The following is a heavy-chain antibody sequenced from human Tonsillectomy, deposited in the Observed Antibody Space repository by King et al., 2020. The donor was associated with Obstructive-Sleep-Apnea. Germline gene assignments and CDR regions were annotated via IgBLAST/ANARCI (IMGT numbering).Heavy chain of an antibody. V-gene: IGHV4-30-4*01. D-gene: IGHD3-22*01. Sequence: VQLQESGPGLVKPSQTLSLTCTVSGGSISSGDYYWSWIRQPPGKGLEWIGYIYYSGSTYYNPSLKSRVTISVDTSKNQFSLKLSSVTAADTAVYYCARAGYYYDSSGGQDAFDIWGQGTMDTVSS. CDR2: IYYSGST. CDR3: ARAGYYYDSSGGQDAFDI. CDR1: GGSISSGDYY. J-gene: IGHJ3*02.